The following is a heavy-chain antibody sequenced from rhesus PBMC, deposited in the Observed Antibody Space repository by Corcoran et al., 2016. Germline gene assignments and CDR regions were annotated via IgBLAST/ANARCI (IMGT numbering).Heavy chain of an antibody. CDR1: GGSISSSY. V-gene: IGHV4-169*02. D-gene: IGHD3-28*01. J-gene: IGHJ4*01. CDR2: IYGSGSST. CDR3: ARDPLYYYDSGPKGGFDY. Sequence: QLQLQESGPGLVKPSETLSVTCAVSGGSISSSYWSWIRQAPGKGLEWIGYIYGSGSSTNYNPSLKSRVTLSVDTSKNQFSLKLSSVTAADTAVYYCARDPLYYYDSGPKGGFDYWGQGVLVTVSS.